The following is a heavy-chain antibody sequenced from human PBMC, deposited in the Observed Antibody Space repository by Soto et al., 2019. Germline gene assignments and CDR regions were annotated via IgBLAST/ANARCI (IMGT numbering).Heavy chain of an antibody. J-gene: IGHJ4*02. Sequence: QVHLQESVPGLLKSSETLSLTCGVSGGPIRSYYLSWVRQAPGKGLGWIAYIAYTGITGYNPALRSRVTISGDTSQNLFALQMTSVTAADTAVYYCAREGFRGYEALDYWGQGILGTVSS. CDR2: IAYTGIT. D-gene: IGHD5-12*01. CDR1: GGPIRSYY. V-gene: IGHV4-59*01. CDR3: AREGFRGYEALDY.